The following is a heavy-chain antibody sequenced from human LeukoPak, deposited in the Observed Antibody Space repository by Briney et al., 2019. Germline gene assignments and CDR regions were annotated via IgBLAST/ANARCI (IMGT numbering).Heavy chain of an antibody. CDR1: GGSMNNYY. CDR3: ARGDPIDY. J-gene: IGHJ4*02. V-gene: IGHV4-59*01. CDR2: IYYSGST. Sequence: ETLSLTCTVSGGSMNNYYWSWIRQPPGKGLEWIGYIYYSGSTNYNPSLKSRVTISVDTSKNQFSLKLSSVTAADTAVYYCARGDPIDYWGQGTLVTVSS.